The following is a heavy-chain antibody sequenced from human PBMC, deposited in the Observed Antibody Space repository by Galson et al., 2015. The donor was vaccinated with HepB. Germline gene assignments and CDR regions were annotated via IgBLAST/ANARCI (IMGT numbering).Heavy chain of an antibody. CDR3: ARDGGSAIDY. CDR2: ISSSSSYI. D-gene: IGHD3-16*01. Sequence: SLRLSCAASGFTFSSYSMNWVRQAPGKGLEWVSSISSSSSYIYYADSVKGRFTISRDNAKNSLYMQMNSLRAEDTALYYCARDGGSAIDYWGQGTLVTVSS. V-gene: IGHV3-21*01. CDR1: GFTFSSYS. J-gene: IGHJ4*02.